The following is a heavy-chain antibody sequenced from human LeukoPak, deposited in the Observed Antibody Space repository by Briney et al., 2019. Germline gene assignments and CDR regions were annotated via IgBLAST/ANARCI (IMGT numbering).Heavy chain of an antibody. J-gene: IGHJ4*02. V-gene: IGHV4-59*13. CDR1: GGSISSYY. CDR2: IYYSGST. Sequence: PSETLSLTCTVSGGSISSYYGSWIRHPPGKGREGFGYIYYSGSTNYNPSLKSRVTISVDTSKNQFSLKLSSVTAADTAVYYCARAGGSGILPDYWGQGTLVTVSS. D-gene: IGHD3-10*01. CDR3: ARAGGSGILPDY.